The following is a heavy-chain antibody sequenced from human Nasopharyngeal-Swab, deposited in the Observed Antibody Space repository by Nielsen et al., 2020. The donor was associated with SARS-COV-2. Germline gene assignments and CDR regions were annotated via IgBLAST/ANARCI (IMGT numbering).Heavy chain of an antibody. Sequence: SVKVSCKASGGTFSSYAISWVRQAPGQGLEWMGRIIPIFGIANYAQKLQGRVTITADKSTSLAYMELSSLRSDDTAVYYCASRGGGDYYDSRRYYNYVMDVWGQGTTVTVSS. CDR2: IIPIFGIA. CDR3: ASRGGGDYYDSRRYYNYVMDV. CDR1: GGTFSSYA. J-gene: IGHJ6*02. D-gene: IGHD3-22*01. V-gene: IGHV1-69*04.